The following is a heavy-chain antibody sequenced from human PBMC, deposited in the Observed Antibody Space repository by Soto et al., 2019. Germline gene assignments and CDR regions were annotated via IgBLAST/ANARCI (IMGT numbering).Heavy chain of an antibody. CDR2: INRSGGT. Sequence: QVQLQQWGAGLLKPSETLSLTCAVSGGSFSGYFWGWIRQPPGKGLEWIGEINRSGGTNYNPSLKSRATISVDTSKNRFSLKLSSVTAADTAVYYCARWGNYWGQGILVTVSS. J-gene: IGHJ4*02. CDR1: GGSFSGYF. D-gene: IGHD3-16*01. V-gene: IGHV4-34*01. CDR3: ARWGNY.